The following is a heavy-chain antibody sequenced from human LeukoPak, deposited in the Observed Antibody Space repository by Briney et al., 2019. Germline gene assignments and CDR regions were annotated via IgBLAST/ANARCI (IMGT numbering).Heavy chain of an antibody. J-gene: IGHJ4*02. CDR3: ARGDYYDSSGFSLTW. CDR1: GYTFTGYY. Sequence: ASVKVSCKASGYTFTGYYMHWVRQAPGQGLEWMGWMNPNSGNTGYAQKFQGRVTMTRNTSISTAYMELSSLRSEDTAVYYCARGDYYDSSGFSLTWWGQGTLVTVSS. D-gene: IGHD3-22*01. CDR2: MNPNSGNT. V-gene: IGHV1-8*02.